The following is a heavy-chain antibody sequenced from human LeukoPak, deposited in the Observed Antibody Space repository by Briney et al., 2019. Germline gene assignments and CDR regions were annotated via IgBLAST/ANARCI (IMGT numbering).Heavy chain of an antibody. CDR3: ATKLGILFDY. Sequence: GGSLRLSCAASGFTFNSYAMSWVRQAPGKGLEWVSGISGSGDNTYYADSVKGRFTISRDNSKNTLYLQMNSLRAEDTAVYFCATKLGILFDYWGQGTLVTVSS. D-gene: IGHD7-27*01. J-gene: IGHJ4*02. CDR1: GFTFNSYA. CDR2: ISGSGDNT. V-gene: IGHV3-23*01.